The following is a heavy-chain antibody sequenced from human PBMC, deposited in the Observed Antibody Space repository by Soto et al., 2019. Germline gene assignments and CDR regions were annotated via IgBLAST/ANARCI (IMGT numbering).Heavy chain of an antibody. V-gene: IGHV4-59*08. D-gene: IGHD3-22*01. CDR1: GGSISSYY. Sequence: PSETLSLTCTVSGGSISSYYWTWIRQPPGQGLEWIGYIYYSGSTYYNPSLKSRVSMSVDTSQNQFSLILASVTAADTAVYYCARALVTDYNSRDYPYYFAMDVWGQGTSVTVSS. CDR3: ARALVTDYNSRDYPYYFAMDV. CDR2: IYYSGST. J-gene: IGHJ6*02.